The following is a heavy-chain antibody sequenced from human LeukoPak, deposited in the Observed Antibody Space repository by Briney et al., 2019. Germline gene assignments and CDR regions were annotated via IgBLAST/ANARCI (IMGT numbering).Heavy chain of an antibody. CDR1: GGSISSYY. CDR2: IYYSGST. V-gene: IGHV4-59*01. J-gene: IGHJ4*02. CDR3: ARVGYSSSWYLAG. D-gene: IGHD6-13*01. Sequence: SETLSLTCTVSGGSISSYYWSWIRQPPGKGVEWIGYIYYSGSTNYNPSLKSRVTISVDTSKNQFALKLSSVTAADTAVYYCARVGYSSSWYLAGWGQGTLVTVSS.